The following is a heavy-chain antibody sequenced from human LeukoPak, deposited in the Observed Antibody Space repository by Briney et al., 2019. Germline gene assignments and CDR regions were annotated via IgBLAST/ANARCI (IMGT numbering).Heavy chain of an antibody. CDR1: GASISSSNW. CDR2: IYHAGST. Sequence: SGTLFLTCTVSGASISSSNWWTWVRQPPGEALEWIGEIYHAGSTKYNPSLRSRLTISVDKPKNSFSLSLTSVTAADTAFYYCARSAAVTGQFDFWGPGTLVTVSS. V-gene: IGHV4-4*02. J-gene: IGHJ4*02. CDR3: ARSAAVTGQFDF. D-gene: IGHD6-19*01.